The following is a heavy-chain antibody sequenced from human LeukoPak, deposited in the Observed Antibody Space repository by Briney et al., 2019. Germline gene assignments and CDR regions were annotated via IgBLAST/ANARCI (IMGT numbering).Heavy chain of an antibody. Sequence: PGGSLRLSCVASGFTLSSYAMTWFRQAPGKGLEWVSSFSGGDGSPYHADSVKGRFTISRDNSKSTLYLQMNSLRAEDTAIYYCAKNGWLRSSGLWGDYWGQGALVTVSS. D-gene: IGHD5-12*01. V-gene: IGHV3-23*01. CDR1: GFTLSSYA. J-gene: IGHJ4*02. CDR3: AKNGWLRSSGLWGDY. CDR2: FSGGDGSP.